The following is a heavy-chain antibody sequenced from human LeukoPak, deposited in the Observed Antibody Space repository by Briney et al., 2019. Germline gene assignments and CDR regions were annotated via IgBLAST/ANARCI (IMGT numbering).Heavy chain of an antibody. CDR2: ISGSGGST. CDR1: GFTFSDYY. CDR3: AKVRFGVTARYYFDY. Sequence: HPGGSLRLSCAASGFTFSDYYMSWIRQAPGKGLEWVSAISGSGGSTYYADSVKGRFTISRDNSKNTLYLQMNSLRAEDTAVYYCAKVRFGVTARYYFDYWGQGTLVTVSS. J-gene: IGHJ4*02. D-gene: IGHD3-10*01. V-gene: IGHV3-23*01.